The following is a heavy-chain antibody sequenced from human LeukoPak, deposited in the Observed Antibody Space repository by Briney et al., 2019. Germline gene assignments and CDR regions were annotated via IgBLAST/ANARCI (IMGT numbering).Heavy chain of an antibody. V-gene: IGHV4-59*08. CDR1: GVSISSYY. CDR2: IHYSGRT. Sequence: AETLSLTCTVSGVSISSYYEIWIRQPPGKRLEWSGYIHYSGRTNYHPSLRSRVTISVDTSKNQFSLKLSSATAADTAVYFCVRCAIHSVMFDYWGQGTLVTVSS. CDR3: VRCAIHSVMFDY. J-gene: IGHJ4*02. D-gene: IGHD3-16*01.